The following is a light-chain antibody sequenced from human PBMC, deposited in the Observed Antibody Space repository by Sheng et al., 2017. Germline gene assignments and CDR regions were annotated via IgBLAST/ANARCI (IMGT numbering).Light chain of an antibody. J-gene: IGKJ3*01. CDR1: QSVNSH. CDR3: QQRSNWPLT. V-gene: IGKV3-11*01. Sequence: EIVLTQSPATLSLSPGEGATLSCRTSQSVNSHLAWYQLKPGQAPRLLIYDASKRATGIPARFSGSGSGTDFTPAISRLEPEDFAVYYCQQRSNWPLTFGPGTKVDIK. CDR2: DAS.